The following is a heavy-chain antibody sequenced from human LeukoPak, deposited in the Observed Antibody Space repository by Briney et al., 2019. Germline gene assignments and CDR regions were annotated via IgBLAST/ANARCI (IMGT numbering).Heavy chain of an antibody. D-gene: IGHD2-2*01. CDR3: ARSLNADY. CDR1: GGSISSSRYY. J-gene: IGHJ4*02. CDR2: IYYSGST. V-gene: IGHV4-39*01. Sequence: SETLSLTCTVSGGSISSSRYYWGWIRQPPGKGLEWIGSIYYSGSTYYNPSLKSRVTISVDTSKNQFSLKLSSVTAADTAVYYCARSLNADYWGQGTLVTVSS.